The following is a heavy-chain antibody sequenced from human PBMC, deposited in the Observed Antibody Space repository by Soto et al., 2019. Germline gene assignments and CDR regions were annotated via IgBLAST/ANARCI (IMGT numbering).Heavy chain of an antibody. V-gene: IGHV4-39*01. J-gene: IGHJ6*03. CDR3: ARFDFWSGCEGFYYYMDV. CDR2: IYYSGST. D-gene: IGHD3-3*01. Sequence: SETLSLTCTVSDGSISSSSSYWGWIRQPPGKGLAWIGSIYYSGSTYYNPSLKSRVTISVDTSKNQFSLKLSSVTAADTAVYYFARFDFWSGCEGFYYYMDVWGKGTTVTVSS. CDR1: DGSISSSSSY.